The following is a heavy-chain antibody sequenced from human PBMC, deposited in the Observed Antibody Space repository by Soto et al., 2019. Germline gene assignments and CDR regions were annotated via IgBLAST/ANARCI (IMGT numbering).Heavy chain of an antibody. CDR2: ISSSSSYI. J-gene: IGHJ4*02. D-gene: IGHD2-2*01. V-gene: IGHV3-21*01. CDR3: ARIYCSSTSCQEIDY. CDR1: GFTFSGDS. Sequence: GGSLRHSCAASGFTFSGDSRNWVRQAPGKGLEWVSSISSSSSYIYYADSVKGRFTISRDNAKNSLYLQMNSLRAEDTAVYYCARIYCSSTSCQEIDYWGQGTLVTV.